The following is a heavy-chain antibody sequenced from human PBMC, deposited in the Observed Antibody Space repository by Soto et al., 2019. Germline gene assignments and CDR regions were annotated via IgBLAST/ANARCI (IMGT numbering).Heavy chain of an antibody. CDR3: DRAASSGFEYFFDS. CDR2: IHHGGTP. Sequence: SETLSLTCAVSGASISSGDYSWSWVRQPPGKGLEWIGHIHHGGTPYYKASLKSRVTISQDRSKNQFSLSLSSVTAADTAMYLCDRAASSGFEYFFDSWGQGILVTVSS. V-gene: IGHV4-30-2*01. J-gene: IGHJ4*02. CDR1: GASISSGDYS. D-gene: IGHD5-12*01.